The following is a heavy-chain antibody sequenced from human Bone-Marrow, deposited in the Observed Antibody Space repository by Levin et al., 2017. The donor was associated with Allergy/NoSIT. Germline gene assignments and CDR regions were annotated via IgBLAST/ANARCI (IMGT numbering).Heavy chain of an antibody. Sequence: GESLKISCKVSGNTLLDLSMHWVRQAPGKGPEWMGGFDPEEGETIYAQNFQGRVTMTEDTSTDTAYMELSSLRSHDTAVYYCAKGPEEASAGPFDFWGQGTQVTVSS. V-gene: IGHV1-24*01. CDR1: GNTLLDLS. CDR2: FDPEEGET. J-gene: IGHJ4*02. D-gene: IGHD6-13*01. CDR3: AKGPEEASAGPFDF.